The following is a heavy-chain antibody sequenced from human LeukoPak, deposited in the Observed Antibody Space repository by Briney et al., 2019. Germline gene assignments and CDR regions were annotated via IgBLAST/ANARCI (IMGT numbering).Heavy chain of an antibody. V-gene: IGHV3-11*01. Sequence: GGSLRLSCAASGFTFSDYYMSWIRQAPGKGLEWVSYISSSGSTIYYADSGKGRFTISRDNAKNSLYLQMNSLRAEETAVYYCARAASSSWTDFASWGQGTLVTVSS. CDR2: ISSSGSTI. J-gene: IGHJ4*02. D-gene: IGHD6-13*01. CDR3: ARAASSSWTDFAS. CDR1: GFTFSDYY.